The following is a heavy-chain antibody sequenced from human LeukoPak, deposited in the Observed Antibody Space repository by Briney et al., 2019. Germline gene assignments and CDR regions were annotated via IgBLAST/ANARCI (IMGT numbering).Heavy chain of an antibody. D-gene: IGHD5-18*01. CDR2: ISGSGGRT. CDR3: VARGDTTMVLY. V-gene: IGHV3-23*01. J-gene: IGHJ4*02. Sequence: ETLSLTCTVSGGSISSHYWSWIRQPPGKGLEWVSAISGSGGRTNYADSVKGRFTISRDNSKNTLYLQMNSLRAEDTALYYCVARGDTTMVLYWGQGTLVTVSS. CDR1: GGSISSHY.